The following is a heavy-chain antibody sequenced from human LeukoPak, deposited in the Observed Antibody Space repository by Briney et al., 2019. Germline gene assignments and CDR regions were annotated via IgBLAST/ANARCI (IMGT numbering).Heavy chain of an antibody. CDR1: GFTVSSYF. D-gene: IGHD5-12*01. J-gene: IGHJ3*02. Sequence: GGSLRLSCAASGFTVSSYFMSWVRQAPGKGLEWVSVIHSGGSTLYADSVKGRFTISRHNSKNTQYLQVNSLRAEDTAVYFCARGGSSGNDYSSFDIWGQGTMVTVSS. CDR2: IHSGGST. CDR3: ARGGSSGNDYSSFDI. V-gene: IGHV3-53*04.